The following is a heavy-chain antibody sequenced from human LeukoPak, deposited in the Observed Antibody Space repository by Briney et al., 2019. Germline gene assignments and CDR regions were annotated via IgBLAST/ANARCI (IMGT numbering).Heavy chain of an antibody. Sequence: NPSETLSLTCTVSGGSISINNYYWGWIRQPPGKGLERIGNIYYSGSTYYNPSLKSRVTISVDTSKNQFSLKLSSVTAADTAVYYCARLPRYDFWSWGQGTLVTVSS. CDR1: GGSISINNYY. J-gene: IGHJ4*02. CDR2: IYYSGST. CDR3: ARLPRYDFWS. D-gene: IGHD3-3*01. V-gene: IGHV4-39*01.